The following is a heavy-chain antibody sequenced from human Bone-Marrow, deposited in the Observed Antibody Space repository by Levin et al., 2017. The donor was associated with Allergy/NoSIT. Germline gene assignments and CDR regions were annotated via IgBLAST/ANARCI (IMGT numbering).Heavy chain of an antibody. V-gene: IGHV3-21*01. CDR1: GFTFSDYG. Sequence: PGGSLRLSCDASGFTFSDYGMNWVRQAPGRGPEWVSSISGGGSYTFYADSVKGRFTISRDNAAKSLSLQMDNLRVEDTAVYYCARGLGDYDAFDSWGQGTRVIVSS. CDR3: ARGLGDYDAFDS. D-gene: IGHD4-17*01. CDR2: ISGGGSYT. J-gene: IGHJ3*01.